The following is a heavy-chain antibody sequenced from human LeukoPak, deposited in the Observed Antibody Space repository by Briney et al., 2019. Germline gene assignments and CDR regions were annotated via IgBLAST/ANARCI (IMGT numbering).Heavy chain of an antibody. J-gene: IGHJ4*02. D-gene: IGHD2-15*01. CDR1: GFTFSSYA. V-gene: IGHV3-23*01. CDR2: ISGSGGST. Sequence: PGGSLRLSCAASGFTFSSYAMSWVRQAPGKGLEWVSAISGSGGSTYYADSVKGRFTISRDNSKNTLYLQMNSLRAEDTAVYYCARGGSCSGGNCKYTRKEIGYWGQGTLVTVSS. CDR3: ARGGSCSGGNCKYTRKEIGY.